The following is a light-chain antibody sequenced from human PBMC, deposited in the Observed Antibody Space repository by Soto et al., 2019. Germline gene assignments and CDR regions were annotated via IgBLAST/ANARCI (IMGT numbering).Light chain of an antibody. J-gene: IGKJ1*01. CDR1: QSGTSNY. CDR3: QQYGSSPGT. Sequence: EIVLTQSPGTLSLSPGDRATLSCRAGQSGTSNYLAWYQQKPGQAPRLLIFGASIRDTGLPDRFSGSGSGTDFTLTISRLEPEDFAVYYCQQYGSSPGTFGPGTQVEIK. V-gene: IGKV3-20*01. CDR2: GAS.